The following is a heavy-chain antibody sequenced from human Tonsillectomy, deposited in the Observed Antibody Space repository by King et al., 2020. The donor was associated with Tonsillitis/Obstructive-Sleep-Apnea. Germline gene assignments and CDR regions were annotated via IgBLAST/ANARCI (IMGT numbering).Heavy chain of an antibody. CDR1: GYTFTTYS. V-gene: IGHV7-4-1*02. D-gene: IGHD2-2*02. Sequence: VQLVESGSELKKPGASVKVSCRASGYTFTTYSINWVRQAPGQGLEWMGWIHTNTGKPTYAQGFTGRFVFSLDTSVSTAYLQISSLKAEDTAVYYCARDARGCSSTNCYTYFDYWGQGTLVTVSS. J-gene: IGHJ4*02. CDR3: ARDARGCSSTNCYTYFDY. CDR2: IHTNTGKP.